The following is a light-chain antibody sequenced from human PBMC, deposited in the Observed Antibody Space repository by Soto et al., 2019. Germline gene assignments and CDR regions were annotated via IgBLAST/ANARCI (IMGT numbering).Light chain of an antibody. V-gene: IGLV1-47*01. CDR1: SSNIGSNF. CDR2: RNN. Sequence: QSVLTQPPSASGTPGQRVTISCSGSSSNIGSNFVYWYQQFPGTAPKLLIYRNNQRPSGVPDRVSGAKSGTSASRAISGLPSEEEADYYCAAWEDSGSGGVVGGGTKLTAL. CDR3: AAWEDSGSGGV. J-gene: IGLJ3*02.